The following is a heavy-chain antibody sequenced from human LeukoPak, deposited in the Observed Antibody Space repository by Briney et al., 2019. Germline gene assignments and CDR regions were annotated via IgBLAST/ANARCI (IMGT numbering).Heavy chain of an antibody. D-gene: IGHD2-2*01. CDR2: ICGSDGSR. J-gene: IGHJ4*02. V-gene: IGHV3-23*01. Sequence: GGSLRLSCAATGFTFSTYAMSWVRQAPGKGLEWVSAICGSDGSRYYADSVKGRFTISRDNSKNTLHMQMNSMKGEDTAVYNCAKGGSPSCYSSSGYWGQGTLVTVSS. CDR3: AKGGSPSCYSSSGY. CDR1: GFTFSTYA.